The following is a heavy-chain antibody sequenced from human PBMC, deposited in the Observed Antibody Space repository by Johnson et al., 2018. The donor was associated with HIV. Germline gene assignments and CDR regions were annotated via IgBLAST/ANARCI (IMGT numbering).Heavy chain of an antibody. D-gene: IGHD6-6*01. CDR1: GFTFNSYW. J-gene: IGHJ3*02. CDR2: VNQDGSEK. CDR3: ARPYILLQLVSAFDI. V-gene: IGHV3-7*04. Sequence: MQLVESGGGLVQPGGSLRLSCAASGFTFNSYWMSWVRQAPGKGLEWMANVNQDGSEKYYVDSVKGRFTISRDNFKNTLYLQMNSLRDEDTAVYCCARPYILLQLVSAFDIWGQGTMVTVSS.